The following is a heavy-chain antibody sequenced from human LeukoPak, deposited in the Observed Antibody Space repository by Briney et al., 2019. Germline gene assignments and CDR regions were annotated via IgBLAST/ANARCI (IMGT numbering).Heavy chain of an antibody. CDR3: AKAPYDILTGYPD. CDR1: GFTFSSYA. D-gene: IGHD3-9*01. CDR2: ISGSGGST. V-gene: IGHV3-23*01. J-gene: IGHJ4*02. Sequence: GGSLRLSCAASGFTFSSYAMSWVRQAPGKGLEGVSAISGSGGSTYYADSVKGRFTISRDNSKNTLYLQMNSLRAEDTAVYYCAKAPYDILTGYPDWGQGTLVTVSS.